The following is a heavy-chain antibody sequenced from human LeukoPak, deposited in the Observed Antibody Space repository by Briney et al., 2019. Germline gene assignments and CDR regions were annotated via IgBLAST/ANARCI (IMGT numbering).Heavy chain of an antibody. V-gene: IGHV3-23*01. D-gene: IGHD6-6*01. CDR1: GFTFSTYA. J-gene: IGHJ4*02. CDR2: ISPSGGDT. CDR3: AKRIQYSSPDSYFDF. Sequence: GGSLRLSCTASGFTFSTYAMAWVRQAPGKGLEWVSSISPSGGDTYYADSVRGRFTTSRDNSKNTVDLQMNSLRAEDTAVYYCAKRIQYSSPDSYFDFWGQGTLVTVSS.